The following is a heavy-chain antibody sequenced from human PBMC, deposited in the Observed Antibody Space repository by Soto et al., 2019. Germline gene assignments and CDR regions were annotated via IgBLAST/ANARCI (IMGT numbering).Heavy chain of an antibody. CDR3: AKDIRYSSLGYFDY. CDR1: GFTFDDYA. J-gene: IGHJ4*02. Sequence: EVQLVESGGGLVQPGRSLRLSCAASGFTFDDYAMHWVRQAPGKGLEWVSGISWNSGSIGYADSVKGRFTISRDNAKNSLYLQMNSLRAEDTALYYCAKDIRYSSLGYFDYWGQGTLVTVSS. V-gene: IGHV3-9*01. CDR2: ISWNSGSI. D-gene: IGHD6-13*01.